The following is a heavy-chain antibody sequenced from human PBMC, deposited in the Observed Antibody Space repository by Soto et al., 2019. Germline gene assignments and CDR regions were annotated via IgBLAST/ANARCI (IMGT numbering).Heavy chain of an antibody. Sequence: QVQLQESGPGLVKPSETLSLTCTVSGGSISSYYWSWIRQPPGKGLEWIGYIYYSGSTNYNPSLKSRVTISVDTSKNQFSLKLSSVTAADTAVYYCARDLPLFHAFDIWGQGTMVTVSS. CDR2: IYYSGST. V-gene: IGHV4-59*01. J-gene: IGHJ3*02. CDR1: GGSISSYY. CDR3: ARDLPLFHAFDI.